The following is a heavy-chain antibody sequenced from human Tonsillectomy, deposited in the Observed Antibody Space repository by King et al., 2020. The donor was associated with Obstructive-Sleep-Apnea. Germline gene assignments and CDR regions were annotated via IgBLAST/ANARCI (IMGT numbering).Heavy chain of an antibody. J-gene: IGHJ4*02. Sequence: VQLVESGGGLVKPGGSLRLSCAASGFTFSIAWMSWVRQAPGKGLEWVGRIKSKTDGGTTDYAAPVNGRFTISRDDSKNMLYLQMNNLKTEDTAVYYCTTVNIWTDPGANWGQGTLVTVSS. CDR1: GFTFSIAW. V-gene: IGHV3-15*01. CDR2: IKSKTDGGTT. CDR3: TTVNIWTDPGAN. D-gene: IGHD1-1*01.